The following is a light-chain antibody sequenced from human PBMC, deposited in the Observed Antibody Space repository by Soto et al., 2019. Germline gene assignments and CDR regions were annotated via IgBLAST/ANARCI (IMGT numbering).Light chain of an antibody. Sequence: QSALTQPASVSGSPGQSITISCTGTISDIGHFNYVSWYQHHPGKAPKLIIYDVGVRPSGVSSRFSGSKSGNTASLTISGLQTEDEADYYCSYYTIAGVFGGGTKVTVL. J-gene: IGLJ3*02. CDR3: SYYTIAGV. CDR1: ISDIGHFNY. V-gene: IGLV2-14*01. CDR2: DVG.